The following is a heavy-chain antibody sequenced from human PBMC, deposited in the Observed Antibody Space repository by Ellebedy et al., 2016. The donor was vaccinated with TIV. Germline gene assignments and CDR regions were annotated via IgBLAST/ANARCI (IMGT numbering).Heavy chain of an antibody. Sequence: GESLKISXAASGFIFSSYAMSWVRQAPGKGLEWVSAISGSGGSTYYADSVKGRFTISRDNSKNTLYLQMNSLRAEDTAVYYCAKVWAARPRVGDKWFDPWGQGTLVTVSS. CDR3: AKVWAARPRVGDKWFDP. D-gene: IGHD6-6*01. CDR2: ISGSGGST. V-gene: IGHV3-23*01. CDR1: GFIFSSYA. J-gene: IGHJ5*02.